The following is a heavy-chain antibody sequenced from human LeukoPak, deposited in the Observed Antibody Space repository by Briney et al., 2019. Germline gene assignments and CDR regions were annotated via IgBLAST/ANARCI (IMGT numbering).Heavy chain of an antibody. V-gene: IGHV4-38-2*02. CDR1: GYSISSGYY. CDR2: IYHSGST. J-gene: IGHJ5*02. Sequence: PSEPLSLTCTVSGYSISSGYYWGWIRQPPGKGLEWIGSIYHSGSTYYNPSLKSRVTISVDTSKNQFSLNLRSVTAADTAVYCCAREVMGPWGQGILVTVSS. CDR3: AREVMGP.